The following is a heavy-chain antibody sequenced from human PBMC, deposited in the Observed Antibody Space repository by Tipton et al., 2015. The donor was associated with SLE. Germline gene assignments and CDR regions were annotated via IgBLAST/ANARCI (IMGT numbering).Heavy chain of an antibody. V-gene: IGHV4-59*01. CDR3: ARGYSSSWYAFDI. CDR2: IYSSGST. D-gene: IGHD6-13*01. J-gene: IGHJ3*02. Sequence: LRLSCTVSGGSINNYYWSWIRQSPGKGPEWIGYIYSSGSTSSNPSLKSRVTISVDTSKNQFSLKLSSVTAADTAVYYCARGYSSSWYAFDIWGQGTMVTVSS. CDR1: GGSINNYY.